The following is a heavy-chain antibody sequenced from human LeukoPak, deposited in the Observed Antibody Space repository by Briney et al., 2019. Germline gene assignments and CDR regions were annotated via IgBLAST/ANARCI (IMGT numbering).Heavy chain of an antibody. V-gene: IGHV4-31*03. D-gene: IGHD3-9*01. Sequence: KPSETLSLTCTVSGGSISSGGDFWTWIRQHPGKGLEWIGYIYYSGSTYYNPSLKSRVTMSVDTSKNQFSLKLSSVTAADTAVYYCARGGNYDILTGYYRFDYWGQGTLVTVSS. CDR2: IYYSGST. J-gene: IGHJ4*02. CDR3: ARGGNYDILTGYYRFDY. CDR1: GGSISSGGDF.